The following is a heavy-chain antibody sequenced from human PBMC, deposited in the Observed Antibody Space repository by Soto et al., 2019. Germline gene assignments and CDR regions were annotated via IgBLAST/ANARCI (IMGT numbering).Heavy chain of an antibody. CDR2: IYYSGST. J-gene: IGHJ6*02. V-gene: IGHV4-59*01. CDR1: GGSISSYY. Sequence: SETLSRTCTVSGGSISSYYWSWIRQPPGKGLEWIGYIYYSGSTNYNPSLKSRVTISVDTSKNQFSLKLSSVTAADTAVYYCARANCSGGSCYYYYYGMDVWGQGTTVTVSS. D-gene: IGHD2-15*01. CDR3: ARANCSGGSCYYYYYGMDV.